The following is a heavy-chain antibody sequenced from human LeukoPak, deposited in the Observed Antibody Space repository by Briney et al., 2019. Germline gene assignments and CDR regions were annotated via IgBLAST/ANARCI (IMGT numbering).Heavy chain of an antibody. D-gene: IGHD3-10*01. Sequence: ASETLSLTCTVSGVSISSSGKYGAWLRPPPGKGRVWRGSMFYSGTTYYNPSLKSRVTISVDTSKNQFSLNLISVTAADTAVYYCARGSGTTGEVKFDPWGQGTLVTVSS. CDR1: GVSISSSGKY. J-gene: IGHJ5*02. CDR3: ARGSGTTGEVKFDP. V-gene: IGHV4-39*07. CDR2: MFYSGTT.